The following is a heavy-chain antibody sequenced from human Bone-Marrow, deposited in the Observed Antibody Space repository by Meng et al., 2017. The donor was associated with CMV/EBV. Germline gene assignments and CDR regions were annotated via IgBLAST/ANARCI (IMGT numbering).Heavy chain of an antibody. CDR2: VFDTWST. Sequence: SETLSLTCTVSGGSVNSDSFYWSWIRQPPGKGLEWIGHVFDTWSTNYKSSLKSRVTISVDTSKNQFSLKLSSVTAADTAVYYCARGSLFWSGYPIDFWGQGTLVTVSS. J-gene: IGHJ4*02. V-gene: IGHV4-61*01. D-gene: IGHD3-3*01. CDR3: ARGSLFWSGYPIDF. CDR1: GGSVNSDSFY.